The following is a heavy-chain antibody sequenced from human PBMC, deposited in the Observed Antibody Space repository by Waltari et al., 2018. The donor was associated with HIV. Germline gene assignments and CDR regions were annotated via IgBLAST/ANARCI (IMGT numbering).Heavy chain of an antibody. CDR3: AREALYDSSGYYFDY. CDR2: IKQDESEK. V-gene: IGHV3-7*01. Sequence: EVQLVGSGGGLVQPGGSLRLSCAASGFPFNNIWMTWVRQAPGKGLEWVANIKQDESEKYYVDSLKGRFTISRDNAKNSLFLQMNSLRVEDTAVYYCAREALYDSSGYYFDYWGQGTLVTVSS. CDR1: GFPFNNIW. D-gene: IGHD3-22*01. J-gene: IGHJ4*02.